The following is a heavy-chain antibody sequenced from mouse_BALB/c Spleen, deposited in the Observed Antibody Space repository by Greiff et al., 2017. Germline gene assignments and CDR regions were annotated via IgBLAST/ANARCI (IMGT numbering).Heavy chain of an antibody. CDR3: ARPPYGNYAMDY. J-gene: IGHJ4*01. Sequence: QVQLQQPGAELVKPGASVKLSCKASGYTFTSYWMHWVKQRPGQGLEWIGYINPSTGYTEYNQKFKDKATLTADKSSSTAYMQLSSLTSEDSAVYYCARPPYGNYAMDYWGQGTSVTVSS. CDR2: INPSTGYT. V-gene: IGHV1-7*01. CDR1: GYTFTSYW. D-gene: IGHD2-10*02.